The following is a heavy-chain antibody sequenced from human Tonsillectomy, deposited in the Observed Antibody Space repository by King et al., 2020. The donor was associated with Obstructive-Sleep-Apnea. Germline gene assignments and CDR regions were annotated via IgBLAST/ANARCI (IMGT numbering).Heavy chain of an antibody. V-gene: IGHV5-51*01. J-gene: IGHJ3*01. CDR3: VRQVEGFDV. CDR2: ILPGDSDT. Sequence: LVQSGAEVKKPGESLRISCEASGYIFVNYWIAWVRQMPGKGLEWMGLILPGDSDTKYNPPFQGQVIFSVVKSISTVYLQWTSLEASDTAMYYCVRQVEGFDVWGQGTNVTVS. CDR1: GYIFVNYW.